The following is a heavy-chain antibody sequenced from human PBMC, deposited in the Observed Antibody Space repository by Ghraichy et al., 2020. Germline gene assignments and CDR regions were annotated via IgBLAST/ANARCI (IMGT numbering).Heavy chain of an antibody. V-gene: IGHV4-59*08. CDR1: GGSISSYY. CDR3: ASRYYYGSGSPRSYHYGMDV. J-gene: IGHJ6*02. D-gene: IGHD3-10*01. Sequence: TLSLTCTVSGGSISSYYWSWIRQPPGKGLEWIGYIYYSGSTNYNPSLKSRVTISVDTSKNQFSLKLSSVTAADTAVYYCASRYYYGSGSPRSYHYGMDVWGQGTTVTVSS. CDR2: IYYSGST.